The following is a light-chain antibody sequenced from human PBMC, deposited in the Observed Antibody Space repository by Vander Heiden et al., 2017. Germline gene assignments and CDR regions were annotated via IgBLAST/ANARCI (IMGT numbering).Light chain of an antibody. J-gene: IGKJ2*01. CDR3: QQYYSTPPT. CDR2: WAS. CDR1: QSVIYSANNKNY. Sequence: DIVMTQAPDPPAVSLGERATIHCKSSQSVIYSANNKNYLAWYQQKPGQPPKLLIYWASTRESGVPDRFSGSGSGTDFTLTISSLQAEDVAVYYCQQYYSTPPTFGQGTKLEIK. V-gene: IGKV4-1*01.